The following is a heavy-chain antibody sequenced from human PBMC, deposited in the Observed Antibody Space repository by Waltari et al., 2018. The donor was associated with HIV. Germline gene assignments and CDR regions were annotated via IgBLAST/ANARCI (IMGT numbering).Heavy chain of an antibody. CDR3: ARVKAYSSGWFDY. CDR2: FYSGGSA. Sequence: EVQLVESGGGLIQPGGSRRLSCAASGFTVSSTSMGWVRQAPGKGLEWVSVFYSGGSAYSADSVKGRFTISRDNSKNTLHLQMKRLRTEDTAVYYCARVKAYSSGWFDYWGQGTLVTVSS. D-gene: IGHD6-19*01. J-gene: IGHJ5*01. V-gene: IGHV3-53*01. CDR1: GFTVSSTS.